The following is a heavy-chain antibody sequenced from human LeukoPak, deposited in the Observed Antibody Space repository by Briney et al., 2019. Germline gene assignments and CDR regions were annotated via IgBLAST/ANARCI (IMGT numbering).Heavy chain of an antibody. CDR2: INTGNGNT. CDR1: GYTFTSYA. Sequence: ASVKVPCKASGYTFTSYAMHWVRQAPGQRLEWMGWINTGNGNTKFSQKFQGRVTITRDTSAGTAYMELSSLRSEDTAVYYCAKYSSSWHFDYWGQGTLVTVSS. D-gene: IGHD6-13*01. J-gene: IGHJ4*02. V-gene: IGHV1-3*04. CDR3: AKYSSSWHFDY.